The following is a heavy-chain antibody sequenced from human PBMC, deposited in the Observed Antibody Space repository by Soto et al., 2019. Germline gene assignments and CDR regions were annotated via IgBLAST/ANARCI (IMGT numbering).Heavy chain of an antibody. CDR1: GYTFTSYD. CDR3: ARVLRYFDWLFTGYYYYYMDV. V-gene: IGHV1-8*01. Sequence: GASVKVSCKASGYTFTSYDINWVRQATGQRLEWMGWMNPNSGNTGYAQKFQGRVTMTRNTSISTAYMELSSLRSEDTAVYYCARVLRYFDWLFTGYYYYYMDVWGKGTTVTVSS. CDR2: MNPNSGNT. D-gene: IGHD3-9*01. J-gene: IGHJ6*03.